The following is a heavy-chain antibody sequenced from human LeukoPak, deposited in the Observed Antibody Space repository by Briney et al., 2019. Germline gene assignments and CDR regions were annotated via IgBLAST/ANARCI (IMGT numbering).Heavy chain of an antibody. CDR1: GFTFSSYA. D-gene: IGHD6-19*01. J-gene: IGHJ3*02. CDR3: VNLGIRIAVAGSDAFDI. V-gene: IGHV3-23*01. CDR2: ICGSGGST. Sequence: GGSLRLSCAASGFTFSSYAMSWVRQAPGKGLEWISAICGSGGSTYYAALVEGRFNIPRDNSKNTLDLQINSLRGADTALYYCVNLGIRIAVAGSDAFDIWGQGTMVTVSS.